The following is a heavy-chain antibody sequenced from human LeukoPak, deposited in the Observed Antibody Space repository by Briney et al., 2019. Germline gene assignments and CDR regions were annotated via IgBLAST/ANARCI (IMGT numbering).Heavy chain of an antibody. CDR3: ARGPPRGSSGWYVNY. CDR2: NSAYNGNT. V-gene: IGHV1-18*01. CDR1: GYTFTSYG. D-gene: IGHD6-19*01. J-gene: IGHJ4*02. Sequence: GASVKVSCKASGYTFTSYGISWVRQAPGQGLEWMGWNSAYNGNTNYAQKLQGRVTMTTDTSTSTAYMELRSLRSDDTAVYYCARGPPRGSSGWYVNYWGQGTLVTVSS.